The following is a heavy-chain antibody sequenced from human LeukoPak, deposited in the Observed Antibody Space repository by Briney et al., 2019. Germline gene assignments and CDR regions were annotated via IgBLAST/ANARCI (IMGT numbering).Heavy chain of an antibody. CDR2: INPNSGDT. CDR3: ARVSVAGTFIWFDP. CDR1: GYTFTDYY. V-gene: IGHV1-2*02. Sequence: ASVKVSCKASGYTFTDYYIHWAREAPGQGLEWMGWINPNSGDTNYAQKFRGRVTMTRDTSISTADMELSRLRSDDTAVYYCARVSVAGTFIWFDPWGQGTLVTVSS. D-gene: IGHD6-19*01. J-gene: IGHJ5*02.